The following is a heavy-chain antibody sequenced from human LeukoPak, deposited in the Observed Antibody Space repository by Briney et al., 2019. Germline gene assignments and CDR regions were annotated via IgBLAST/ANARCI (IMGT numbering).Heavy chain of an antibody. V-gene: IGHV4-61*02. J-gene: IGHJ3*02. CDR2: IYTNGST. Sequence: SETLSLTCTVSGGSISSGGYYWSWIRQPAGKGLEWIGRIYTNGSTNYNPSLKSRVTISVDTSKNQFSLKLSSVTAADTAVYYCARRGDIWGQGTMVTVSS. CDR1: GGSISSGGYY. CDR3: ARRGDI.